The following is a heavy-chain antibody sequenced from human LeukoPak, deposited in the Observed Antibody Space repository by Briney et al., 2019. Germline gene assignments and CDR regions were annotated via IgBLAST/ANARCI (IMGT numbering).Heavy chain of an antibody. Sequence: GGSLSLSCAASGFTVSSNYMSWVRQAPGKGLEWVSVIYSGGSTYYADSVKGRFTISRDNSKNSLYLQMNSLRAEDTAVYYCARGWEGTTVDYWGQGTLVTVSS. D-gene: IGHD1-14*01. CDR1: GFTVSSNY. V-gene: IGHV3-53*01. J-gene: IGHJ4*02. CDR2: IYSGGST. CDR3: ARGWEGTTVDY.